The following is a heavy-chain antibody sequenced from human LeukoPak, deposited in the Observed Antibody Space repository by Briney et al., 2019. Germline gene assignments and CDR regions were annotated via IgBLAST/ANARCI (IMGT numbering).Heavy chain of an antibody. CDR3: AGRDYYDSSGYYYGFDY. CDR1: GFTFSDYY. D-gene: IGHD3-22*01. Sequence: GGSLRLSCAASGFTFSDYYMSWIRQAPGKGLEWVSYISSSGSTIYYADSVKGRFTTSRDNAKNSLYLQMNSLRAEDTAVYYCAGRDYYDSSGYYYGFDYWGQGTLVTVSS. CDR2: ISSSGSTI. V-gene: IGHV3-11*04. J-gene: IGHJ4*02.